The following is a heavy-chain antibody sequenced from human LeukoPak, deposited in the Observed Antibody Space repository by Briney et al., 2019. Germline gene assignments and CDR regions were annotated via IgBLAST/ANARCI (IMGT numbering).Heavy chain of an antibody. CDR2: ISYDGSNK. Sequence: GGSLRLSCAASGFTFSSYGMHWVRQAPGKGLEWVAVISYDGSNKYYADSVKGRFTISRDNSKNTLYLQMNSLRAEDTAVYYCAKDQGDSSGPIHYYYYYGMDVWGQGTTVTVS. J-gene: IGHJ6*02. D-gene: IGHD3-22*01. CDR3: AKDQGDSSGPIHYYYYYGMDV. CDR1: GFTFSSYG. V-gene: IGHV3-30*18.